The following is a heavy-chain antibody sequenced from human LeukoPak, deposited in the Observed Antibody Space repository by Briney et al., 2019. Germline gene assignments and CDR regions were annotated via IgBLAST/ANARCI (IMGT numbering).Heavy chain of an antibody. CDR1: GGSISSYY. J-gene: IGHJ4*02. Sequence: SETLSLTCTVSGGSISSYYWSWIRQPPGKGLEWIGYIHYSGSTNYNPSLKSRVTISVDTSKNEFSLKLRSVTAADTAVYYCARGKQNAVDYWGQGILVTVSS. D-gene: IGHD1-1*01. CDR2: IHYSGST. V-gene: IGHV4-59*01. CDR3: ARGKQNAVDY.